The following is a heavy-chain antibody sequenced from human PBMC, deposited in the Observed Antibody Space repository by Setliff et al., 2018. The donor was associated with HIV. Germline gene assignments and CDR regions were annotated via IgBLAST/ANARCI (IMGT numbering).Heavy chain of an antibody. CDR3: ARGSHGTSWTDY. Sequence: ETLSLTCTVSGGSFTSRSYYWGWIRQPPGKGLEWIGSIFYSGTTYYNPSLKSRVTMSVDTSTSRLSLKVHSVTAADTAMYYCARGSHGTSWTDYWGQGTLVTVSS. CDR1: GGSFTSRSYY. J-gene: IGHJ4*02. CDR2: IFYSGTT. D-gene: IGHD6-13*01. V-gene: IGHV4-39*07.